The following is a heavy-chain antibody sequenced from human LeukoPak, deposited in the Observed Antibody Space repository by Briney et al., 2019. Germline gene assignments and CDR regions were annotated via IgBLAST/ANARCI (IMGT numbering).Heavy chain of an antibody. Sequence: ASVKVSCKASGYTFTGYYMHWVRQAPGQGFEWMGWINPNSGGTNYAQKFQGRVTMTRDTSISTAYMELSRVISDDTAVYYCARGYNWNGAAFDIWGQGTMVTVSS. V-gene: IGHV1-2*02. CDR3: ARGYNWNGAAFDI. D-gene: IGHD1-20*01. CDR2: INPNSGGT. CDR1: GYTFTGYY. J-gene: IGHJ3*02.